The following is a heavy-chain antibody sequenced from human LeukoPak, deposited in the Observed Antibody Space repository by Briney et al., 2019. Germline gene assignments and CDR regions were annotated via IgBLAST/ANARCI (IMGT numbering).Heavy chain of an antibody. V-gene: IGHV3-30*18. Sequence: GGSLRLSCAASGFTFSRYGTHWVGPAPGQGLEWVAVISYDGSNKYYADSVKGRFTISRDNSKNTLYLQMNSLRAEDTAVYYCAKLMGDFDYWGQGTLVTVSS. CDR2: ISYDGSNK. D-gene: IGHD3-16*01. CDR3: AKLMGDFDY. CDR1: GFTFSRYG. J-gene: IGHJ4*02.